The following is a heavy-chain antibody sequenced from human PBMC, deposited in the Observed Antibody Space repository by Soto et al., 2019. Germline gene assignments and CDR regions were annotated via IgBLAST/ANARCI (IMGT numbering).Heavy chain of an antibody. J-gene: IGHJ6*02. D-gene: IGHD3-10*01. V-gene: IGHV4-34*01. CDR3: ARGYYYGSGSYYSRSYYYYYGMDV. CDR1: GGSFSGYY. Sequence: SETLSRTCAVYGGSFSGYYWSWIRQTPGKGLEWIGENNHSGSTNYNPSLKRRVTISVDTSKNQFSLKLSSVTDANTAVYYCARGYYYGSGSYYSRSYYYYYGMDVWGQGTTVTVSS. CDR2: NNHSGST.